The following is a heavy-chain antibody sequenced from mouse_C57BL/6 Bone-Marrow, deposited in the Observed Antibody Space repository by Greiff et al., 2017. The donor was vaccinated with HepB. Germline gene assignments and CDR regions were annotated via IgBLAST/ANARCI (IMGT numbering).Heavy chain of an antibody. D-gene: IGHD1-1*01. CDR2: IHPKSGST. J-gene: IGHJ1*03. CDR3: ARSGYGSSYDWYFDV. V-gene: IGHV1-64*01. CDR1: GYTFTSYW. Sequence: QVQLQQPGAELVKPGASVKLSCKASGYTFTSYWMHWVKQRPGQGLEWIGMIHPKSGSTNYNEKFKSKATLTVDKSSSTAYMQLSSLTSEDSAVYYCARSGYGSSYDWYFDVWGTGTTVTVSS.